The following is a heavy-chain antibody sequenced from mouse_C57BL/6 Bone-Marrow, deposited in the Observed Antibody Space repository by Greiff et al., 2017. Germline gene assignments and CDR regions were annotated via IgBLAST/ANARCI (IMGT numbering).Heavy chain of an antibody. Sequence: QVQLQQSGAELARPGASVKLSCKASGYTFTSYGISWVKQRTGQGLEWIGEIYPRSGNTYYNEKFKGKATLTADKSSSTAYMELRSLTSEDYAVYFCAPDLLWLRRGYWGQGTTLTVSS. V-gene: IGHV1-81*01. CDR2: IYPRSGNT. CDR3: APDLLWLRRGY. CDR1: GYTFTSYG. J-gene: IGHJ2*01. D-gene: IGHD2-2*01.